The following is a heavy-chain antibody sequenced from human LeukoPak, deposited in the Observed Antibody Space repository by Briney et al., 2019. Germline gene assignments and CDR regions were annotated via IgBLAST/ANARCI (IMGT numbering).Heavy chain of an antibody. CDR3: ARDLFLELRYFDWPLYFDY. CDR2: ISSSGSTI. Sequence: KSGGSLRLSCAASGFTFSSYEMNWVCQAPGKGLEWVSYISSSGSTIYYADSVKGRFTISRDNAKNSLYLQMNSLRAEDTAVYYCARDLFLELRYFDWPLYFDYWGQGTLVTVSS. V-gene: IGHV3-48*03. J-gene: IGHJ4*02. CDR1: GFTFSSYE. D-gene: IGHD3-9*01.